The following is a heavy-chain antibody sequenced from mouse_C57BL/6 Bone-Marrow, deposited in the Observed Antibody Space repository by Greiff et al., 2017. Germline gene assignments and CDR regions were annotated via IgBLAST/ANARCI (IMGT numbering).Heavy chain of an antibody. CDR3: ARWGEYYGSSWYFDV. CDR1: GYAFSSYW. Sequence: QVQLQQSGAELVKPGASVKISCKASGYAFSSYWMNWVKQRPGKGLEWIGQIYPGDGDTNYNGKFKGKDTLTADNSSSTAYMQLSSLTSEDSAVYFCARWGEYYGSSWYFDVWGTGTTVTVSS. CDR2: IYPGDGDT. J-gene: IGHJ1*03. D-gene: IGHD1-1*01. V-gene: IGHV1-80*01.